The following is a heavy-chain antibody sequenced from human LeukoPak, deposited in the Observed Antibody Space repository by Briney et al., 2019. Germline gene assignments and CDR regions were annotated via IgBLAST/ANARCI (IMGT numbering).Heavy chain of an antibody. D-gene: IGHD4-17*01. CDR3: ARLPGGDYGAGYYYYMDV. CDR2: ISSSSSYI. Sequence: PGGSLRLSCAASGFTFSSYSMNWVRQAPGKGLEWVSSISSSSSYIYYADSVKGRFTISRDNAKNSLYLQMNSLRAEDTAVCYCARLPGGDYGAGYYYYMDVWGKGTTVTVSS. CDR1: GFTFSSYS. V-gene: IGHV3-21*01. J-gene: IGHJ6*03.